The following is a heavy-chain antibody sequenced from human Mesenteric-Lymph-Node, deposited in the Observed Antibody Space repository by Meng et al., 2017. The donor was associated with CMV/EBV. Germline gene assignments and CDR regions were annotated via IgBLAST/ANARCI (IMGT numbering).Heavy chain of an antibody. CDR2: IYYGGNT. Sequence: SSPYWGWIRRPPGKGLEYIGSIYYGGNTYYNPSLKSRVTISVDTSKNQFFLKLSSVTAADTAVYYCARGAVGYCSSTSCYTDYFDYWGQGTLVTVSS. D-gene: IGHD2-2*02. V-gene: IGHV4-39*01. J-gene: IGHJ4*02. CDR1: SSPY. CDR3: ARGAVGYCSSTSCYTDYFDY.